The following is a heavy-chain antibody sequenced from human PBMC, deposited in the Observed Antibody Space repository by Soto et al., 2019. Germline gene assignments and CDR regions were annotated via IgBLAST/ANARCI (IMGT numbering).Heavy chain of an antibody. J-gene: IGHJ4*01. CDR3: ARYSAASGTYYFDY. CDR1: GDYIIGTHW. V-gene: IGHV4-4*02. D-gene: IGHD6-13*01. Sequence: SETLSLTSAVAGDYIIGTHWWSWVRRPPGKGLEFIGETHHSRGTNYNPSLRSRVTMSLDKSKNQLSLILYSVTAADTGVYYCARYSAASGTYYFDYWGQGTLVTVSS. CDR2: THHSRGT.